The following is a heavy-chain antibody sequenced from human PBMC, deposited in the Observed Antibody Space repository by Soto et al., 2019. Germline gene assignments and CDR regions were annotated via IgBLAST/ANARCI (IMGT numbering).Heavy chain of an antibody. CDR1: GYSFTSYW. CDR3: ARHGSYYDILTGYDYYGMDV. D-gene: IGHD3-9*01. J-gene: IGHJ6*02. CDR2: IDPSDSYT. Sequence: GESLKISCKGSGYSFTSYWISWVRQMPGKGLEWMWRIDPSDSYTNYSPSFQGHVTISADKSISTAYLQWSSLKASDTAMFYCARHGSYYDILTGYDYYGMDVWGQGTTVTVSS. V-gene: IGHV5-10-1*01.